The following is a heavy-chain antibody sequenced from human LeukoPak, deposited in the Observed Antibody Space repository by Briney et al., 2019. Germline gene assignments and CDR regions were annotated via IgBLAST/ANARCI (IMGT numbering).Heavy chain of an antibody. CDR2: ILYSGST. CDR1: GGSIRTSDYY. V-gene: IGHV4-39*01. Sequence: SETLSLTCTVSGGSIRTSDYYWAWIRQPPGRGREWFGTILYSGSTFYKPPLKTRLPVSADTSRNQFYMKLSSVTAADTAVYYCARASGVLPSFEWANWFDTWGQGSLVTVSS. J-gene: IGHJ5*02. CDR3: ARASGVLPSFEWANWFDT. D-gene: IGHD3-9*01.